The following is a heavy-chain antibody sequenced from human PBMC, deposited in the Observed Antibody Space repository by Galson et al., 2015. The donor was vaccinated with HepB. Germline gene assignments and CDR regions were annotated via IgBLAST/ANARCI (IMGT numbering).Heavy chain of an antibody. CDR3: ARHNSHYGSGSYSDWFDP. V-gene: IGHV5-10-1*01. CDR2: IDPSDSYT. CDR1: GYSFTSYW. D-gene: IGHD3-10*01. Sequence: QSGAEVKKPGESLRISCKGSGYSFTSYWISWVRQMPGKGLEWMGRIDPSDSYTNYSPSFQGHVTISADKSISTAYLQWSSLKASDTAMYYCARHNSHYGSGSYSDWFDPWGQGTLVTVSS. J-gene: IGHJ5*02.